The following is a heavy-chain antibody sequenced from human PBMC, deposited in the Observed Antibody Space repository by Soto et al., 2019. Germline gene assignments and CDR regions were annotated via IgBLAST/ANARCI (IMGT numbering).Heavy chain of an antibody. CDR2: INHSGGT. J-gene: IGHJ4*02. CDR3: ARDKITGLFDY. Sequence: SETLSLTYALSGGPFSAYYWPWIRQPPGTGLEWIGEINHSGGTNYNPSLKSRVTIPVDTSKNQFSLKLTSVTAADTAVYYCARDKITGLFDYWGQGTLVTVS. CDR1: GGPFSAYY. V-gene: IGHV4-34*01. D-gene: IGHD2-8*02.